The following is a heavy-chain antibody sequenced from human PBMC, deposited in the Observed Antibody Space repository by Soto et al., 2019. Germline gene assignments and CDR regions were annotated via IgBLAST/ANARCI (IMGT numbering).Heavy chain of an antibody. CDR3: AKGPHNLIAGSGYDAGDY. V-gene: IGHV3-30*18. Sequence: GGSLRLSCAASGFTFSSYVMHWVRQAPGKGLEWVTVISYDGSNKYYADSVKGRFTISRDNSKNTLYLQMNKLRAEDTAVYYCAKGPHNLIAGSGYDAGDYWGQGTLVTVSS. CDR2: ISYDGSNK. J-gene: IGHJ4*02. D-gene: IGHD5-12*01. CDR1: GFTFSSYV.